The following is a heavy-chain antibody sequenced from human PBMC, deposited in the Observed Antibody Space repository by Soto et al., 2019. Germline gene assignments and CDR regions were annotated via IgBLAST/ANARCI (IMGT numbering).Heavy chain of an antibody. D-gene: IGHD3-22*01. CDR1: GFTFCSYA. CDR2: ISYDGSNK. CDR3: ARDRSMIVVVPGY. Sequence: GGSLRLSCAASGFTFCSYAVHWVRQAPGKGLEWVAFISYDGSNKFYADSVKGRFTISRDNSKNTVYLQMNSLRAEDTAVYYCARDRSMIVVVPGYWGQGTLVTVSS. V-gene: IGHV3-30-3*01. J-gene: IGHJ4*02.